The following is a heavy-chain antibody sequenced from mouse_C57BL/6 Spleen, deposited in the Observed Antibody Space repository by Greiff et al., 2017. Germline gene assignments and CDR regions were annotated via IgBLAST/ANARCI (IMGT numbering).Heavy chain of an antibody. Sequence: QVHVKQSGAELARPGASVKLSCKASGYTFTSYGISWVKQRTGQGLEWIGEIYPRSGNTYYNEKFKGKATLTADKSSSTAYMELRSLTSEDSAVYFCARYRYGSSPYYAMDDWGQGTSVTVSS. J-gene: IGHJ4*01. V-gene: IGHV1-81*01. CDR1: GYTFTSYG. CDR2: IYPRSGNT. CDR3: ARYRYGSSPYYAMDD. D-gene: IGHD1-1*01.